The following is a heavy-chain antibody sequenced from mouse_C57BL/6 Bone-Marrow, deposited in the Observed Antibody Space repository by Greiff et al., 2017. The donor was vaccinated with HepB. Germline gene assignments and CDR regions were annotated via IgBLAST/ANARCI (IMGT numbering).Heavy chain of an antibody. Sequence: EVMLVESGGGLVQSGRSLRLSCATSGFTFSEFYMEWVRQAPGKGLEWIAASRNKANDYTTEYSASVKGRFIVSRNTSQSILYLQMNALRAEDTAIYYCARDAGSPYAMDYWGQGTSVTVSS. CDR2: SRNKANDYTT. J-gene: IGHJ4*01. CDR3: ARDAGSPYAMDY. V-gene: IGHV7-1*01. CDR1: GFTFSEFY. D-gene: IGHD6-1*01.